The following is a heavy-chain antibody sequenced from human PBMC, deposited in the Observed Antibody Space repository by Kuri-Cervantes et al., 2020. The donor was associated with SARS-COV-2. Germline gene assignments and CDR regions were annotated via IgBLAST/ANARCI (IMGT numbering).Heavy chain of an antibody. Sequence: ASVKVSCKVSGNNLTELPLHWVRQAPGKGLEWMGCIDAEQREIIYAQKFQGRVSMTTDTSTTTAYMELSSLRSEDTAVYYCARDSTLSSGTYYYYFDYWGKRTLVTVSS. V-gene: IGHV1-24*01. J-gene: IGHJ4*02. CDR2: IDAEQREI. D-gene: IGHD3-10*01. CDR1: GNNLTELP. CDR3: ARDSTLSSGTYYYYFDY.